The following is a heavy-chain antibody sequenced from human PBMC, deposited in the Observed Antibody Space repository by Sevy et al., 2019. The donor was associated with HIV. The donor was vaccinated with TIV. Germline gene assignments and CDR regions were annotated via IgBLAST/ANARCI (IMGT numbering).Heavy chain of an antibody. Sequence: GGSLRLSCAASGFTFSSYWMHWARQAPGKGLVWVSRINSDGSSTSYADSVKGRFTISRDNAKNTLYLQMNSLRAEDTAVYYCARDPRDNYSSGWYLHYYYYYYMDVWGKGTTVTVSS. CDR1: GFTFSSYW. V-gene: IGHV3-74*01. CDR2: INSDGSST. J-gene: IGHJ6*03. CDR3: ARDPRDNYSSGWYLHYYYYYYMDV. D-gene: IGHD6-19*01.